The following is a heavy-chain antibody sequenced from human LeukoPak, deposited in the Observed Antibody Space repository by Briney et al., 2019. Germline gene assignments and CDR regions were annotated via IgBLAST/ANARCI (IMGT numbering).Heavy chain of an antibody. CDR3: ARSSDYSNYIIDY. CDR1: GGTLNSYT. J-gene: IGHJ4*02. Sequence: ASVKVSCKASGGTLNSYTINWVRQAPGEGLEWMGWINPNSGGINYAQKFQGRVTMTRDTSMSTAYMEVTRLTSDDTAVFFCARSSDYSNYIIDYWGQGTLVTVSS. D-gene: IGHD4-11*01. CDR2: INPNSGGI. V-gene: IGHV1-2*02.